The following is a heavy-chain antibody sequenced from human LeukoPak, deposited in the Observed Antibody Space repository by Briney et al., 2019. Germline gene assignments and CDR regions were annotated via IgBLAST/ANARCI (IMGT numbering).Heavy chain of an antibody. J-gene: IGHJ6*02. CDR2: INHSGST. V-gene: IGHV4-39*07. Sequence: SETLSLTCTVSGGSISSSSYYWGWIRRPPGKGLEWIGEINHSGSTNYNPSLKSRVTISVDTSKNQFSLKLSSVTAADTAVYYCARPLNYYYYYGMDVWGQGTTVTVSS. CDR1: GGSISSSSYY. CDR3: ARPLNYYYYYGMDV.